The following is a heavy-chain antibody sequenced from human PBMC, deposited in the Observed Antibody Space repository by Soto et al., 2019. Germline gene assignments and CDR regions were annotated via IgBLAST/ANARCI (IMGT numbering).Heavy chain of an antibody. CDR2: ISGDGGST. D-gene: IGHD3-9*01. Sequence: GGSLRLSCAASGFTFDDYAMHWVRQAPGKGLEWVSLISGDGGSTYYADSVKGRFTISRDNSKNSLYLQMNSLRTEDTALYYCTKDGALVLRYFDLPSYYGMDVWGQGTTVTVSS. CDR1: GFTFDDYA. CDR3: TKDGALVLRYFDLPSYYGMDV. V-gene: IGHV3-43*02. J-gene: IGHJ6*02.